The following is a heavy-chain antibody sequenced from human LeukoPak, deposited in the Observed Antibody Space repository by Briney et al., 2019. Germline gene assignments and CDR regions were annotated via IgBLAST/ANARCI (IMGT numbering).Heavy chain of an antibody. J-gene: IGHJ5*02. V-gene: IGHV4-34*01. CDR2: INHSGST. Sequence: PSETLSLTCAVYGGSFSGYYWSWIRQPPGKGLEWIGEINHSGSTNYNPSLKSRVTISVDTSKNQFSLKLSSVTAADTAVYYCARGPTVTKGSDPWGQGTLVTVSS. CDR1: GGSFSGYY. CDR3: ARGPTVTKGSDP. D-gene: IGHD4-17*01.